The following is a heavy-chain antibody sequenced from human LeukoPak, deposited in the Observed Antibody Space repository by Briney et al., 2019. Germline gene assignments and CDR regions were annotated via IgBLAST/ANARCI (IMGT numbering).Heavy chain of an antibody. CDR3: ARNSDSGWCPNY. CDR1: GYTFTGYY. Sequence: ASVKVSCKASGYTFTGYYMHWVRQAPGQGLEWTGWINPNSGGTNYAQKFQGRVTMTRDTSISTAYMELSRLRSDDTAVYYCARNSDSGWCPNYWGQGTLVTVSS. V-gene: IGHV1-2*02. D-gene: IGHD6-19*01. CDR2: INPNSGGT. J-gene: IGHJ4*02.